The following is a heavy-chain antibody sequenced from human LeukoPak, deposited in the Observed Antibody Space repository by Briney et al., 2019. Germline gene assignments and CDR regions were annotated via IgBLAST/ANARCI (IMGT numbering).Heavy chain of an antibody. V-gene: IGHV3-74*01. Sequence: GGSLRLSCAASGFTFSSYWMDWVRQAPGKGLVWVSRINSDGSSTNYADSVKGRFTISRDNAKNTLYLQMNSLRAEDTAVYYCARPMVAASNWFYPWGEGTLVTVSS. J-gene: IGHJ5*02. CDR2: INSDGSST. D-gene: IGHD2-15*01. CDR1: GFTFSSYW. CDR3: ARPMVAASNWFYP.